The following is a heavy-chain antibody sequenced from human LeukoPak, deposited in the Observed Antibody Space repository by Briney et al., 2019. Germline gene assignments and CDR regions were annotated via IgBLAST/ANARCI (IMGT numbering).Heavy chain of an antibody. D-gene: IGHD2/OR15-2a*01. CDR2: FDPEDGET. Sequence: GASVKVSCKVSGYTLTELSMHWVRQAPGKGLEWMGGFDPEDGETIYAQKFQGRVIMTEDISTDTAYMELSSLRSEDTAVYYCATLSWFDPWGQGTLVTVSS. V-gene: IGHV1-24*01. J-gene: IGHJ5*02. CDR3: ATLSWFDP. CDR1: GYTLTELS.